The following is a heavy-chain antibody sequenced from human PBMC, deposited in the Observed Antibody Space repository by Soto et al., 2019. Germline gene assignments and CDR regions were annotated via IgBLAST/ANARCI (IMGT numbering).Heavy chain of an antibody. Sequence: QVQLVQSGAEVKKPGASVKVSCKASGYTFTSYGISWVRQARGQGLESMGWISAYNGNTNYAQKLQGRVTMTTDTSTSTAYMELRSLRSDDTAVYYCARAYCSGGSCYSASSWFDPWVQGTLVTVSS. J-gene: IGHJ5*02. CDR2: ISAYNGNT. D-gene: IGHD2-15*01. CDR3: ARAYCSGGSCYSASSWFDP. V-gene: IGHV1-18*01. CDR1: GYTFTSYG.